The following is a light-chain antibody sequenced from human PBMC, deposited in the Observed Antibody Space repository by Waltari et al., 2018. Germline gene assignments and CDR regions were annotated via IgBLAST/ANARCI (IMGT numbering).Light chain of an antibody. Sequence: QSVLTQPPSVSGATGQRVIISCTGSSPNIGTGHDVHWYQQLPGTAPKLLISANTNRPSGVPDRFSASKSGTSASLAITGLQAEDEADYYCQSYDSSLSGRVFGGGTKLTVL. CDR2: ANT. CDR3: QSYDSSLSGRV. CDR1: SPNIGTGHD. J-gene: IGLJ3*02. V-gene: IGLV1-40*01.